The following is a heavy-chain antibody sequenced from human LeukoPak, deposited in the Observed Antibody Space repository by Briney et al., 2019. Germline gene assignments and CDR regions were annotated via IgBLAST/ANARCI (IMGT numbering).Heavy chain of an antibody. CDR2: ISSSSSTI. D-gene: IGHD1-26*01. V-gene: IGHV3-48*01. J-gene: IGHJ4*02. CDR1: GFTFSSYS. Sequence: PGGSLRLSCAASGFTFSSYSMNWVRQAPGKGLEWVSYISSSSSTIYYADSVKGRFTISRDNSKNTLYLQMNSLRAEDTAVYYCARESGSYSPRFDYWGQGTLVTVSS. CDR3: ARESGSYSPRFDY.